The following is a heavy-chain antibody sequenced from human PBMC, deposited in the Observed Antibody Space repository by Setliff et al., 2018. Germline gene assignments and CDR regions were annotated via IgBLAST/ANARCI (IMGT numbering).Heavy chain of an antibody. CDR1: GFTFITYA. D-gene: IGHD6-25*01. Sequence: PGGSLRLSCVASGFTFITYAMGWVRQAPGKGLEWVAVILHDGSNEYYADSVKGRFTISRDNAENSLYLQMNSLRAEDTAVYYCARGNSGGDYWGQGTLVTVSS. CDR3: ARGNSGGDY. J-gene: IGHJ4*02. CDR2: ILHDGSNE. V-gene: IGHV3-30*04.